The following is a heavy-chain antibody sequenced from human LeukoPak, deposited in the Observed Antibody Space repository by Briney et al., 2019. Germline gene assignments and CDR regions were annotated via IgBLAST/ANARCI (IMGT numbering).Heavy chain of an antibody. D-gene: IGHD2-15*01. CDR2: INQDGSEK. J-gene: IGHJ4*02. V-gene: IGHV3-7*01. CDR3: ARAREAPANVFPDH. CDR1: GFTFSRYW. Sequence: GGSLRLSCAASGFTFSRYWMTWVRQSPGKGLEGVANINQDGSEKYYGDSVTGRFTISRDNAENSLFLQMNSLRADDTGVYYCARAREAPANVFPDHWGQGVVVTVSS.